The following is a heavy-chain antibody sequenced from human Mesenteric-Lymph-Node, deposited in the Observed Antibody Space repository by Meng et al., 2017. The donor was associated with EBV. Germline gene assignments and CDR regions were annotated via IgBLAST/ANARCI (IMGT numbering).Heavy chain of an antibody. V-gene: IGHV1-18*01. D-gene: IGHD3-16*01. J-gene: IGHJ4*02. CDR2: ISGHYGNT. CDR3: ARDGGAGGAKGY. CDR1: GYNFYTYA. Sequence: QLWASGAEVKNTGAQLKVSCKASGYNFYTYALSWVRQAPGQGLEWIGWISGHYGNTNYAQKFQGRVTVTTDRATSTAYMELWRLRYDDTAVYYCARDGGAGGAKGYWGQGTLVTVSS.